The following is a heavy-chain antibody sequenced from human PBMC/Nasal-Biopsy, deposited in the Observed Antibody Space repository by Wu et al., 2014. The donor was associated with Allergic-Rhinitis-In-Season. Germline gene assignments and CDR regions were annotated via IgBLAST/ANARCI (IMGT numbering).Heavy chain of an antibody. Sequence: TLSLTCSVSGGSFNSDYCSWVRQSPGKRLEYIGYVYNTGISNLNPSLRSRVTMSVDTAKTTCSLDLESVTAEDTAVYYCATFNWNEAYFALWGRGTLVTVSS. V-gene: IGHV4-59*01. D-gene: IGHD1-20*01. CDR3: ATFNWNEAYFAL. J-gene: IGHJ2*01. CDR2: VYNTGIS. CDR1: GGSFNSDY.